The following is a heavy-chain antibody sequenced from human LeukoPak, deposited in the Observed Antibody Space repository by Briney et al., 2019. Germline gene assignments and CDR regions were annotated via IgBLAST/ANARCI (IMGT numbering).Heavy chain of an antibody. CDR1: GFTFSTYT. CDR2: MCSSGDSI. CDR3: ASSGYDFDWYFDL. V-gene: IGHV3-21*01. J-gene: IGHJ2*01. D-gene: IGHD5-12*01. Sequence: GGSLRLSCAASGFTFSTYTINWGRQAPGKGLQWGSSMCSSGDSIHLADSVKGRFSISRDSANNSLYLQMNSLGAEDTAVYYCASSGYDFDWYFDLWGRGTLVTVSS.